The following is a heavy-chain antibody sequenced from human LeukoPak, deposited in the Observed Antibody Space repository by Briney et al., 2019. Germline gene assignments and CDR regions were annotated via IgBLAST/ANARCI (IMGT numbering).Heavy chain of an antibody. J-gene: IGHJ4*02. CDR2: IYHSGST. CDR1: GFTFNSYW. D-gene: IGHD6-13*01. Sequence: PGGSLRLSCAASGFTFNSYWMSWVRQPPGKGLEWIGEIYHSGSTNYNPSLKSRVTISVDKSKNQFSLKLSSVTAADTAVYYCARETAAAGSFDYWGQGTLVTVSS. V-gene: IGHV4-4*02. CDR3: ARETAAAGSFDY.